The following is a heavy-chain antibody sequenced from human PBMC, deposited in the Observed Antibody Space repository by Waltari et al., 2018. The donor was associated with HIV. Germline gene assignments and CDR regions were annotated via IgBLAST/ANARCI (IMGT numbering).Heavy chain of an antibody. D-gene: IGHD4-17*01. V-gene: IGHV4-39*07. J-gene: IGHJ4*02. Sequence: QLRLQESGPRLVKPSETLSLTCSVSGGSISSNVYHWGWSRQSPGKGLEWIGSIHYTGNTYYKPCLKRRVTSAIDTAKNQFSLKLTSVTAADTAIYYGVAQYYSDRVDWWGQGTLVTVCS. CDR1: GGSISSNVYH. CDR2: IHYTGNT. CDR3: VAQYYSDRVDW.